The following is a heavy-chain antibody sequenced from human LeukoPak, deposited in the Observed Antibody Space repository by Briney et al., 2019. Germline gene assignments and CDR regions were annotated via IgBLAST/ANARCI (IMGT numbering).Heavy chain of an antibody. D-gene: IGHD2-2*01. J-gene: IGHJ4*02. V-gene: IGHV3-30*02. Sequence: QPGGSLRLSCAASGFTFSTYGMHWVRQAPGKGLEWVAFIRYDGNNKYYADFVKGRFTISRDNSKNTLYLHMNSLRTEHTAVYYCAKIEGKYQLANVPDHWGQGTLVTVSS. CDR1: GFTFSTYG. CDR3: AKIEGKYQLANVPDH. CDR2: IRYDGNNK.